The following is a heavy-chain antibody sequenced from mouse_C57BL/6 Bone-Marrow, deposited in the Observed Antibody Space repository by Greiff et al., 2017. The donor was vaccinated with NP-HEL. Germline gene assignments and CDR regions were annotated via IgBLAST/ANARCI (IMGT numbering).Heavy chain of an antibody. CDR2: INPNNGGT. V-gene: IGHV1-26*01. J-gene: IGHJ1*03. D-gene: IGHD1-1*01. Sequence: EVQLQQSGPELVKPGASVKISCKASGYTFTDYYMNWVKQSHGKSLEWIGDINPNNGGTSYNQKFKGKATLTVDTSSSTAYMELRSLTSEDSAVYYCARRGYGSSYWYFDVWGTGTTVTVSS. CDR3: ARRGYGSSYWYFDV. CDR1: GYTFTDYY.